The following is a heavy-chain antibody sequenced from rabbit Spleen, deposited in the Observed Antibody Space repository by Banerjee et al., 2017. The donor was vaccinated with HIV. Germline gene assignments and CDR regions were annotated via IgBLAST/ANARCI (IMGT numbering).Heavy chain of an antibody. CDR3: ARDTSSSFSSYGMDL. D-gene: IGHD1-1*01. CDR1: GFSFSSSYY. J-gene: IGHJ6*01. V-gene: IGHV1S40*01. CDR2: IYGGSVGSP. Sequence: QSLEESGGDLVKPGASLTLTCTASGFSFSSSYYMCWVRQVPGKGLEWIACIYGGSVGSPYYATWAKGRFTISKISSTTVTLQMTRLTAADTATYFCARDTSSSFSSYGMDLWGPGTLVTVS.